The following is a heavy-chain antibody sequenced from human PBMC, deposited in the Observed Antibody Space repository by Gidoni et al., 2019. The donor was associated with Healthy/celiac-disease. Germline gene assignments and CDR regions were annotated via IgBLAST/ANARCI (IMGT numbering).Heavy chain of an antibody. CDR3: ARGLELRPFDY. J-gene: IGHJ4*02. V-gene: IGHV1-3*01. CDR1: GYTFTSYA. D-gene: IGHD1-7*01. Sequence: QVQLVQSGAEVKKPGASVKVSCKASGYTFTSYAMHWVRQAPGQRLEWMGWINAGNGNTKYSQKFQGRVTITRDTSASTAYMELSSLRSEDTVVYYCARGLELRPFDYWCQGTLVTVSS. CDR2: INAGNGNT.